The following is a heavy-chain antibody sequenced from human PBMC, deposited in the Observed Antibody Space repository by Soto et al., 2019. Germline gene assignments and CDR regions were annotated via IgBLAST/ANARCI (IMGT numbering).Heavy chain of an antibody. Sequence: GGSLRLSCAASGFTFSSYAMIWIRQVPGKGLEWVSGLYGSGRGIHYADSVKGRFTISRDNSAYAVYLQMNNLRVEDTAVYYCAKDAVAGDGVWLPHAWGRGTAVTVSA. V-gene: IGHV3-23*01. CDR3: AKDAVAGDGVWLPHA. CDR2: LYGSGRGI. CDR1: GFTFSSYA. J-gene: IGHJ5*02. D-gene: IGHD4-17*01.